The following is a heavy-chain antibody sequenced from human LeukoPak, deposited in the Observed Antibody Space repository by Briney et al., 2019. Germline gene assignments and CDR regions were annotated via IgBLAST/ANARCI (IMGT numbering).Heavy chain of an antibody. Sequence: GGSLRLSCAASGFTVSSNYMSWVRQAPGKGLEWVSVIYSGGSTYYADSVKGRFTISRDNSKNTLYLQMNSLRAEDTAVYYCARGAAAGTDYFDYWGQGTLVTVSS. CDR3: ARGAAAGTDYFDY. J-gene: IGHJ4*02. CDR1: GFTVSSNY. V-gene: IGHV3-66*01. CDR2: IYSGGST. D-gene: IGHD6-13*01.